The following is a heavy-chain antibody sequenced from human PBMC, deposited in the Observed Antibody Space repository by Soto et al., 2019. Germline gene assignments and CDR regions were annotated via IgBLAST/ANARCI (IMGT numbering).Heavy chain of an antibody. J-gene: IGHJ4*02. V-gene: IGHV4-31*03. D-gene: IGHD1-26*01. CDR1: GGSISSGGYY. CDR2: IYYSGST. Sequence: SETLSLTCTVSGGSISSGGYYWSWIRQHPGKGLEWIGYIYYSGSTYYNPSLKSRVTISVDTSKNQFSLKLSSVTAADTAVYYCPRLTDPLRWGALNGASYFDYWGQGTLVTVSS. CDR3: PRLTDPLRWGALNGASYFDY.